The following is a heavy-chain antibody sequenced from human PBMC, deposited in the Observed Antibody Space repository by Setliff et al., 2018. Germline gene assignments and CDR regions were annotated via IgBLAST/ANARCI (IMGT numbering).Heavy chain of an antibody. CDR1: DGSLSTYY. CDR2: VYYSGTA. Sequence: TLSLTCTVSDGSLSTYYWSWIRQPPGKGLEFIGYVYYSGTANYSPSLRSRLTISVDTSKYQFSLKLRSVTAADTAVYYCARGGTFRYFDFWGQGAPVTVSS. J-gene: IGHJ4*02. D-gene: IGHD5-12*01. CDR3: ARGGTFRYFDF. V-gene: IGHV4-59*01.